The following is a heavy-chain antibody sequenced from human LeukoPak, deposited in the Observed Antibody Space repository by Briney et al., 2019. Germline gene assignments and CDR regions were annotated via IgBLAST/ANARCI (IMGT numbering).Heavy chain of an antibody. V-gene: IGHV3-30-3*01. CDR1: GFTFSSYA. Sequence: GGSLRLSCAASGFTFSSYAMHWVRQAPGKGLEWVAVISYDGSNKYYADSVKGRFTISRDNSKNTLYLQTNSLRAEDTAVYYCAREWELRMAFDIWGQGTMVTVSS. J-gene: IGHJ3*02. CDR2: ISYDGSNK. D-gene: IGHD1-26*01. CDR3: AREWELRMAFDI.